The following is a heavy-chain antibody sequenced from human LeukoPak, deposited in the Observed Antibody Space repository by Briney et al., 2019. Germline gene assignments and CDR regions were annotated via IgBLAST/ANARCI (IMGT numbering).Heavy chain of an antibody. D-gene: IGHD3-9*01. CDR2: IYHSGST. J-gene: IGHJ6*02. CDR1: GGSISSSNW. Sequence: SETLSLTCAVSGGSISSSNWWSWVRQPPGKGLEWIGEIYHSGSTNYNPSLKSRVTLSVDKSKNQFSLKLSSVTAADTAVYYCAREVVIFPDYYYYGMDVWGQGTTVTVSS. V-gene: IGHV4-4*02. CDR3: AREVVIFPDYYYYGMDV.